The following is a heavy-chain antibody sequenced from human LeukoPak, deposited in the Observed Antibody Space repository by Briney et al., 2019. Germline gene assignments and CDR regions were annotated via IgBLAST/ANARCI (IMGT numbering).Heavy chain of an antibody. J-gene: IGHJ4*02. D-gene: IGHD2/OR15-2a*01. Sequence: GASVKVSCKASGYTFTSYAMHWVRQAPGQRLEWMGWINAGNGNTKYSQKFQGRVTITRDTSASTAYMELSSLRSEDTAVYYCARFYVGYLGGYYFDYWGQGTLVTVSS. CDR3: ARFYVGYLGGYYFDY. CDR2: INAGNGNT. CDR1: GYTFTSYA. V-gene: IGHV1-3*01.